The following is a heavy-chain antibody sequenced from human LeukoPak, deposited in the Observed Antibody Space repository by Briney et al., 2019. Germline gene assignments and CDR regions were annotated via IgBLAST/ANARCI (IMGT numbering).Heavy chain of an antibody. Sequence: SGPTLVNPTQTLTLTCTFSGFSLSTRGMRVSWIRQPPGKALEWLARIDWNDDKFYSTSLKTRLTISKDTSKNQVVLTMTNMDPVDTATYYCARSIYYYDTGGYSSPFDSWGQGTLVTVSS. V-gene: IGHV2-70*04. CDR1: GFSLSTRGMR. D-gene: IGHD3-22*01. J-gene: IGHJ4*02. CDR2: IDWNDDK. CDR3: ARSIYYYDTGGYSSPFDS.